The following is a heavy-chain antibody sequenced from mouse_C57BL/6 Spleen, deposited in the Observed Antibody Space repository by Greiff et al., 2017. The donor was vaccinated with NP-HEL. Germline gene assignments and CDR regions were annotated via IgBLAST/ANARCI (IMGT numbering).Heavy chain of an antibody. J-gene: IGHJ2*01. CDR2: ISSGGSYT. V-gene: IGHV5-6*01. D-gene: IGHD1-1*01. CDR3: ARHEYYGSIFDY. CDR1: GFTFSSYG. Sequence: EVNVVESGGDLVKPGGSLKLSCAASGFTFSSYGMSWVRQTPDKRLEWVATISSGGSYTYYPDSVKGRFTISRDNAKNTLYLQMSSLKSEDTAMYYCARHEYYGSIFDYWGQGTTLTVSS.